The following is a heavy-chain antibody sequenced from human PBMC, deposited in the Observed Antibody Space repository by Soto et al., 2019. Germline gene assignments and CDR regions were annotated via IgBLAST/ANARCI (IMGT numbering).Heavy chain of an antibody. Sequence: GGSLRLSCAASGFTFSSYGMHWVRQAPGKGLEWVAVISYDGSNKYYADSVKGRFTISRDNSKNTLYLQMNSLRAEDTAVYYCAKYLVSEMATIPFDYWGQGTLVTVSS. V-gene: IGHV3-30*18. J-gene: IGHJ4*02. CDR1: GFTFSSYG. CDR2: ISYDGSNK. D-gene: IGHD5-12*01. CDR3: AKYLVSEMATIPFDY.